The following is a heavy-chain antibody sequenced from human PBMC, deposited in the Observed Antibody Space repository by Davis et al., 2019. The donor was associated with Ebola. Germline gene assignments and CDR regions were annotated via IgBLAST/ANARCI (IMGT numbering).Heavy chain of an antibody. CDR2: IWHDGSKK. Sequence: LSLTCAASGFTFSTFGMHWVRQAPGKGLEWVAVIWHDGSKKDYADSVKGRFTISRDNSNNTLYLQMNSLRVEDTAIYYCAREWYTGSYLHKYFQYWGQGTLATVSS. V-gene: IGHV3-33*01. D-gene: IGHD1-26*01. CDR3: AREWYTGSYLHKYFQY. J-gene: IGHJ1*01. CDR1: GFTFSTFG.